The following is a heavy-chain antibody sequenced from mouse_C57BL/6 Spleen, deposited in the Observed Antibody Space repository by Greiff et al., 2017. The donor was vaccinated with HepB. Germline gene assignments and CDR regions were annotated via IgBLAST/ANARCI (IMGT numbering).Heavy chain of an antibody. CDR1: GFTFSDYY. Sequence: EVQLVESEGGLVQPGSSMKLSCTASGFTFSDYYMAWVRQVPEKGLEWVANINYDGSSTYYLDSLKSRFIISRDNAKNILYLQMSSLKSEDTATYYCARLERGNAMDYWGQGTSVTVSS. CDR3: ARLERGNAMDY. CDR2: INYDGSST. J-gene: IGHJ4*01. V-gene: IGHV5-16*01.